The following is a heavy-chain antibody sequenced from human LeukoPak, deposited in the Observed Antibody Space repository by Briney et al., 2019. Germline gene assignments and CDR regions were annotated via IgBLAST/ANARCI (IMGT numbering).Heavy chain of an antibody. J-gene: IGHJ6*02. Sequence: PSETLSLTCTVSGGSISSYYWSWIRQPAGKGLEWIGRIYTSGSTNYNPSLKSRVTMSVDTSKNQFSLKLSSVTAADTAVYYCARDRRSIVVVPAALFPLYYYYGMDVWGRGTTVTVSS. V-gene: IGHV4-4*07. CDR2: IYTSGST. CDR3: ARDRRSIVVVPAALFPLYYYYGMDV. CDR1: GGSISSYY. D-gene: IGHD2-2*01.